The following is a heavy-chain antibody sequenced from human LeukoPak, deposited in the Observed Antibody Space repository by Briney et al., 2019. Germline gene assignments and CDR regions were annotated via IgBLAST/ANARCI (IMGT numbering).Heavy chain of an antibody. CDR1: GFTFSGYG. CDR3: AKDAPSPIAAAGMEPTEYFQH. D-gene: IGHD6-13*01. V-gene: IGHV3-30*18. J-gene: IGHJ1*01. Sequence: GGSLRLSCAASGFTFSGYGMHWVRQAPGKGLEWVAVISYDGSNKYYADSVKGRFTISRDNSKNTLYLQMNSLRAEDTAVYYCAKDAPSPIAAAGMEPTEYFQHWGQGTLVTVSS. CDR2: ISYDGSNK.